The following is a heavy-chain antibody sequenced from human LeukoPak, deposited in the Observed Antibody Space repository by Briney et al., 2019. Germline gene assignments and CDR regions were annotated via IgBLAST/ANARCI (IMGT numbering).Heavy chain of an antibody. V-gene: IGHV3-30*03. D-gene: IGHD3-16*01. J-gene: IGHJ4*02. CDR3: AREGDRHLTFDY. CDR1: GFTFSSYN. Sequence: GESLRLSCAASGFTFSSYNMNWVRQAPGKGLEWVAGTAYEGGEKYYADSVSGRFTISRDNSDNTVYLQMNGLRLEDTAVYFCAREGDRHLTFDYWGRGTLVTVSS. CDR2: TAYEGGEK.